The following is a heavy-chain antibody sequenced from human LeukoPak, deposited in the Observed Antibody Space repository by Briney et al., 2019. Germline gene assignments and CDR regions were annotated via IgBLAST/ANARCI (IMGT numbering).Heavy chain of an antibody. Sequence: GGSLRLSCAASGCTFSSYAMSWVRQAPGKGLEWVSAISGSGGSTYYADSVKGRFTISRDNSKNTLYLQMNSLRAEDTAVYYCAKEPTYCSSTSCFYFDYWGQGTLVTVSS. D-gene: IGHD2-2*01. V-gene: IGHV3-23*01. CDR3: AKEPTYCSSTSCFYFDY. J-gene: IGHJ4*02. CDR2: ISGSGGST. CDR1: GCTFSSYA.